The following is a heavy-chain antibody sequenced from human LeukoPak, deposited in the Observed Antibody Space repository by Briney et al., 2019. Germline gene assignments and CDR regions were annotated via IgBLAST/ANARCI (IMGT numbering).Heavy chain of an antibody. J-gene: IGHJ4*02. D-gene: IGHD2-15*01. V-gene: IGHV3-48*03. CDR1: GFTFSSYE. Sequence: PGGSLRPSCAASGFTFSSYEMNWVRQAPGQGLEWVSYISSSGSTIYYTDSVKGRFTISRDNAKNSLYLQMNSLRAEDTAVYYCARVHGGYPFDYWGQGTLVTVSS. CDR3: ARVHGGYPFDY. CDR2: ISSSGSTI.